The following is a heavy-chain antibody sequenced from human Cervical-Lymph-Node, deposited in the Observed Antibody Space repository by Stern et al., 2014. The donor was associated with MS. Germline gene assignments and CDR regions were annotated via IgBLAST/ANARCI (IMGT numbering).Heavy chain of an antibody. D-gene: IGHD6-19*01. CDR1: GFTFNNYA. Sequence: EVQLLESGGGLVQPGGSLRLSCAASGFTFNNYAMSWVRQAPGKGLEWVSTISSGSGDSTYYADSVKGRFTISRDNSKNTLYLQMNSLRAEDTAVFYCAKAPGQWVVQFDYWGQGTLVTVSS. CDR2: ISSGSGDST. V-gene: IGHV3-23*01. J-gene: IGHJ4*02. CDR3: AKAPGQWVVQFDY.